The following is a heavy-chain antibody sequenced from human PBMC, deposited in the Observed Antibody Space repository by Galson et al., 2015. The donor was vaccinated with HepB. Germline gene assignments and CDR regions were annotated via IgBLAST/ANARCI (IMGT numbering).Heavy chain of an antibody. Sequence: LRLSCAASGFIFSSYGMHWVRQAPGKGLEWVANIKQDGSEKYCVDSVKGRFTISRDNAKNSLYLQMNSLRAEDTAVYYCASGRSSWLGFLDYWGQGTLVTVSS. J-gene: IGHJ4*02. V-gene: IGHV3-7*03. D-gene: IGHD6-13*01. CDR2: IKQDGSEK. CDR1: GFIFSSYG. CDR3: ASGRSSWLGFLDY.